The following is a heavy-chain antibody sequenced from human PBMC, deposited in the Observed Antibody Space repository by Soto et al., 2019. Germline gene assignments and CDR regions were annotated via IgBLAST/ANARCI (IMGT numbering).Heavy chain of an antibody. CDR3: AKDEGSSWYSNFDY. D-gene: IGHD6-13*01. J-gene: IGHJ4*02. Sequence: EVQLVESGGGLVQPGRSLRLSCAASGFTFDDYAMPWVRQAPGKGLEWVSGISWNSGSIGYADSVKGRFTISRDNAKNSLYLQMNSLRAEDTALYYCAKDEGSSWYSNFDYWGQGTLVTVSS. V-gene: IGHV3-9*01. CDR2: ISWNSGSI. CDR1: GFTFDDYA.